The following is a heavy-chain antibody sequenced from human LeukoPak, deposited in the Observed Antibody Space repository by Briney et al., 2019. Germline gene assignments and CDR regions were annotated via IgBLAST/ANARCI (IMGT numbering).Heavy chain of an antibody. J-gene: IGHJ3*02. CDR2: ISDDGSNK. CDR3: AKLGPVEMATITIAFDI. Sequence: GGSLRLSCAASGFTFRTYAMNWVRQAPGKGLEWVAVISDDGSNKYYAESVKGQFTISRDNSKNTLYLQMNSLRAEDTAVYYCAKLGPVEMATITIAFDIWGQGTMVTVSS. V-gene: IGHV3-30*18. D-gene: IGHD5-24*01. CDR1: GFTFRTYA.